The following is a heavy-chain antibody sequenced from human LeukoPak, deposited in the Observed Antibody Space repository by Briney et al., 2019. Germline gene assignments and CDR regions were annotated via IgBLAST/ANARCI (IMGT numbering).Heavy chain of an antibody. CDR2: IYNSGTT. V-gene: IGHV4-59*01. CDR3: AREDPQTTVPEGMDV. D-gene: IGHD4-17*01. J-gene: IGHJ6*02. Sequence: SETPSLTCTVSGGSISYYYWSWIRQSPGKGLEWIGYIYNSGTTNYNPSLKSRVTISVDTSKNQFSLQLRSVTAADTAVYYCAREDPQTTVPEGMDVWGQGTTVTVSS. CDR1: GGSISYYY.